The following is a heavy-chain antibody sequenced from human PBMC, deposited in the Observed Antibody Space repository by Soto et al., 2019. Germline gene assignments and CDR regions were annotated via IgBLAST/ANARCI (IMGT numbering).Heavy chain of an antibody. CDR2: FDPEDGET. CDR1: GHTLTELS. CDR3: AAGGTRWLHSPVDY. Sequence: QVQLLQSGAEVKKPGASVKVSCKVSGHTLTELSMHWVRQAPGRGLEWMGGFDPEDGETIFAQKFQGRVTMTEDTSTESPCMELTSLRSEDAAVYYCAAGGTRWLHSPVDYWGQGTLVTISS. V-gene: IGHV1-24*01. J-gene: IGHJ4*02. D-gene: IGHD1-1*01.